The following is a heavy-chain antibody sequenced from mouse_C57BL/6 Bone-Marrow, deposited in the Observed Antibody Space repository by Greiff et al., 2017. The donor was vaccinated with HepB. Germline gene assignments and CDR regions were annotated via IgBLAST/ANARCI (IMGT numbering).Heavy chain of an antibody. CDR3: ARLWYLTSRD. CDR1: GSSFTSYG. J-gene: IGHJ3*01. CDR2: ICSGGST. D-gene: IGHD2-1*01. V-gene: IGHV2-2*01. Sequence: QVQLQQSGPGLVQPSPCLSITCTASGSSFTSYGVHWVRQSPGQGLEWLGVICSGGSTDYNAAFISRLSISKDNSKSQVFFKMNSLQADDTAIYYCARLWYLTSRDWGQGTLVTVSA.